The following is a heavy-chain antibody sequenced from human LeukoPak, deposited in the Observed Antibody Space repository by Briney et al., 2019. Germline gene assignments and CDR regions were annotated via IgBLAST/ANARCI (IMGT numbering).Heavy chain of an antibody. J-gene: IGHJ5*02. CDR3: ARGPFHYDYVWGSRNWFDP. Sequence: SETLSLTCTVSGGSISSYYWSWIRQPPGKGLEWIGYIYYSGSTNYNPSLKSRVTISVDTSKNQFSLKLSSVTAADTAVYYCARGPFHYDYVWGSRNWFDPWGQGTLVTVSS. V-gene: IGHV4-59*12. CDR2: IYYSGST. D-gene: IGHD3-16*01. CDR1: GGSISSYY.